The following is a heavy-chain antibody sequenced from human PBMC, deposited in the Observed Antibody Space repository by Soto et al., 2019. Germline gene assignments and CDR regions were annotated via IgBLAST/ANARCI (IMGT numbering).Heavy chain of an antibody. J-gene: IGHJ4*02. CDR2: ITPIFGTA. V-gene: IGHV1-69*06. Sequence: SVKVSCKASGGTFSSYAISWVRQAPGQGLEWMGGITPIFGTANYAQKFQGRVTITADKSTSTAYMELSSLRSEDTAVYYCARLEGSYSSGWYISSGNPFDYCGQGTLVTVSS. CDR3: ARLEGSYSSGWYISSGNPFDY. CDR1: GGTFSSYA. D-gene: IGHD6-19*01.